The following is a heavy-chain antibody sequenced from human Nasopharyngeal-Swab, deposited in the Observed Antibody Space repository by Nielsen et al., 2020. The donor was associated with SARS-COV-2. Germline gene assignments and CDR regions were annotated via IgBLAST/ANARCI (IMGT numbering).Heavy chain of an antibody. CDR3: ARDIPSGGWLTQGDY. D-gene: IGHD6-19*01. Sequence: GESLKISCAASGFTFSSYGMHWVRQAPGKGLEWVAIIYYDGSKKYYADSVNGRFTISRDNSKNTLYLQMNSLRAEDTAVYYCARDIPSGGWLTQGDYWGQGTLVTVSS. CDR2: IYYDGSKK. CDR1: GFTFSSYG. V-gene: IGHV3-33*01. J-gene: IGHJ4*02.